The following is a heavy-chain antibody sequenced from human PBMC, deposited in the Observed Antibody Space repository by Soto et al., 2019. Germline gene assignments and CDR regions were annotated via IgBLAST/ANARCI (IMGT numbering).Heavy chain of an antibody. CDR1: GYIFANYG. D-gene: IGHD2-2*01. Sequence: ASVKVSCKASGYIFANYGISWVRQAPGQGLEWMGWISGYNGNTNYAQNLQGRVTMTTDTSTGTAYMELRSLRSDDTAVYYCARELEKFCSTIRCYGNAFDIWGPGTTVTVSS. V-gene: IGHV1-18*01. CDR2: ISGYNGNT. CDR3: ARELEKFCSTIRCYGNAFDI. J-gene: IGHJ3*02.